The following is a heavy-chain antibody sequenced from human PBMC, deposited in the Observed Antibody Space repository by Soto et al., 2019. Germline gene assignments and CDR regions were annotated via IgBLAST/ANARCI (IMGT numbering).Heavy chain of an antibody. CDR2: INHSGST. CDR3: ARITIFGVVIRYNWFDP. D-gene: IGHD3-3*01. Sequence: SETLSLTCAVYGGSFSGYYWSWIRQPPGKGPEWIGEINHSGSTNYNPSLKSRVTISVDTSKNQFSLKLSSVTAADTAVYYCARITIFGVVIRYNWFDPWGQGTQVTVSS. V-gene: IGHV4-34*01. J-gene: IGHJ5*02. CDR1: GGSFSGYY.